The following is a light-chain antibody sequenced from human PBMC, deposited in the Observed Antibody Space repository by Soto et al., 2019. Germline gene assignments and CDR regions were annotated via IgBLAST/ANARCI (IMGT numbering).Light chain of an antibody. CDR2: AAS. V-gene: IGKV1-39*01. Sequence: DIQMTQSPSSLSASVGDRVTITCQASQDISNYLNWYQQKPGKAPKLLIYAASSLQSGVPSRFSGSGSGTDFTLTISSLQPEDFATYYCRQSYSTPRTFGQGTKVDIK. CDR1: QDISNY. CDR3: RQSYSTPRT. J-gene: IGKJ1*01.